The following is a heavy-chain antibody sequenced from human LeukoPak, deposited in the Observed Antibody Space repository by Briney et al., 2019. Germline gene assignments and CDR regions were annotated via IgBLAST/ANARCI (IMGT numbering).Heavy chain of an antibody. CDR1: GITFINHA. CDR2: ISYDGSNT. J-gene: IGHJ4*02. Sequence: PGGSLRLSCAASGITFINHAMDWVRQAPGKGLEWVAVISYDGSNTYYAGSVKGRFTISRDNSKSTLYLQMNSLKVEDTAVYYCARNPGVGSSWYRLHYWGQGTLVTVSS. D-gene: IGHD6-13*01. CDR3: ARNPGVGSSWYRLHY. V-gene: IGHV3-30-3*01.